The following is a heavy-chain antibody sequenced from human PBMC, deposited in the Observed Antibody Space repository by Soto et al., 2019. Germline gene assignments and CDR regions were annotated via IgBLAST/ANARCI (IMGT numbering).Heavy chain of an antibody. CDR1: GGTFSSYA. Sequence: SVKVSCKASGGTFSSYAISWVRQAPGQGLEWMGGIIPIFGTANYAQKFQGRVTITADESTSTAYMELSSLRSEDTAVYYCARYRIAGPGSDYWFAPWGQGTLVTFSS. D-gene: IGHD6-19*01. J-gene: IGHJ5*02. CDR2: IIPIFGTA. V-gene: IGHV1-69*13. CDR3: ARYRIAGPGSDYWFAP.